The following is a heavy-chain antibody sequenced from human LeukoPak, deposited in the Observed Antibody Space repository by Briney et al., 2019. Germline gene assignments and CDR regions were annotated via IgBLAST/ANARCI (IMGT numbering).Heavy chain of an antibody. CDR3: ARVENDFWSGYYRV. D-gene: IGHD3-3*01. CDR1: GGSISSYY. Sequence: SETLSLTCTVSGGSISSYYWSWIRQPAGKGLEWIGRIYTSGSTNYNPSLKSRVTMSVDTSKNQFSLKLSSVTAADTAVYYCARVENDFWSGYYRVWGQGTLVTVSS. J-gene: IGHJ4*02. CDR2: IYTSGST. V-gene: IGHV4-4*07.